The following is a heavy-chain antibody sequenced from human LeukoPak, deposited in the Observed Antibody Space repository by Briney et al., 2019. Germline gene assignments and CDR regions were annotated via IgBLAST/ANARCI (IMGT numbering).Heavy chain of an antibody. D-gene: IGHD3-16*01. V-gene: IGHV5-51*01. CDR1: GYNFSSYW. CDR3: ARHRIFWWNGHANYYYYMDV. CDR2: IYPGDSGT. Sequence: GESLKISCKGSGYNFSSYWIGWVRQMPGNGLQWMGIIYPGDSGTRYNPSFQGQVTISADKSISTAYLQWSSLKASDTAMYYCARHRIFWWNGHANYYYYMDVWGKGTRVTVS. J-gene: IGHJ6*03.